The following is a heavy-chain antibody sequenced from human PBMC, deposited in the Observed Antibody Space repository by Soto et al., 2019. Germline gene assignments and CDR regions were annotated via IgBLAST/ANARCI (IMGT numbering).Heavy chain of an antibody. CDR1: GASIAGSSY. CDR2: FSLSGTT. J-gene: IGHJ4*02. Sequence: PSEILSLTCSVSGASIAGSSYWSWIRQPAGKGLEWIGRFSLSGTTNYSPSLRSRVTMSADVSKNQFSLRLTSVTAADTALYYCARGMTPPGAPAWYYFDSWGQGTLVTVSS. D-gene: IGHD2-8*02. V-gene: IGHV4-4*07. CDR3: ARGMTPPGAPAWYYFDS.